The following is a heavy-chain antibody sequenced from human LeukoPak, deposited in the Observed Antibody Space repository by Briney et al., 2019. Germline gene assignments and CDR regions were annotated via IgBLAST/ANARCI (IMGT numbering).Heavy chain of an antibody. J-gene: IGHJ5*02. CDR3: AKDRDGYNQLNWFDP. D-gene: IGHD5-24*01. Sequence: GGSLRLSCAASGFTFSTYAMSWVRLDPGKGMEWVSAISSSGGSTYYADSVNGRFTISRDNSKNTVYLQMSSVRAEHTAVYYCAKDRDGYNQLNWFDPWGQGTLVTVSS. V-gene: IGHV3-23*01. CDR2: ISSSGGST. CDR1: GFTFSTYA.